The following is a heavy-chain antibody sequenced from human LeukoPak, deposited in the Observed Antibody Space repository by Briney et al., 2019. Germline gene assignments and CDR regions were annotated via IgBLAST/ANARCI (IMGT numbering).Heavy chain of an antibody. D-gene: IGHD6-13*01. CDR1: GYTFSIYN. J-gene: IGHJ4*02. CDR2: INPSGGT. V-gene: IGHV1-46*01. CDR3: AREGVAGTGLDF. Sequence: ASEKVSCKASGYTFSIYNMHWVRQAPGQGLEWMGIINPSGGTSYAQKLQGRITMTRDTPTSTLYMELSSLRSEGTAVYYCAREGVAGTGLDFWGQGTLVTVSS.